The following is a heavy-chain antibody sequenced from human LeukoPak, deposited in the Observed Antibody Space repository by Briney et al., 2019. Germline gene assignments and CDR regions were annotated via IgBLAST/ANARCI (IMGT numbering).Heavy chain of an antibody. V-gene: IGHV1-69*01. CDR3: ARDRVGERNDYTWFDP. D-gene: IGHD3-10*01. CDR2: IIPIFGTA. Sequence: SVKVSCKASGGTFSSYAISWVRQAPGQGLEWMGGIIPIFGTANYAQKFQGRVTITADESTSTAYMELSSLRSEDTAVYYCARDRVGERNDYTWFDPWGQGTLVTASS. CDR1: GGTFSSYA. J-gene: IGHJ5*02.